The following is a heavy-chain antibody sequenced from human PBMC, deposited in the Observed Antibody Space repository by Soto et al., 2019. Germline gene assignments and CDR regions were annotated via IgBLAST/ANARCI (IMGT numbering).Heavy chain of an antibody. CDR2: IIPIFGTA. CDR3: ARDREVVAATGAFDI. Sequence: ASVKVSCKASGGTFSSYAISWVLQAPGQGLEWMGGIIPIFGTANYAQKFQGRVTITADESTSTAYMELSSLRSEDTAVYYCARDREVVAATGAFDIWGQGTMVTV. V-gene: IGHV1-69*13. D-gene: IGHD2-15*01. J-gene: IGHJ3*02. CDR1: GGTFSSYA.